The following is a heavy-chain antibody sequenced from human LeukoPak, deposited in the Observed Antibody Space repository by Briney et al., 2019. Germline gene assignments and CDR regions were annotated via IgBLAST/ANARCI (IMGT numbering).Heavy chain of an antibody. CDR1: GGTFSTYA. CDR2: IIPIFGIA. J-gene: IGHJ3*02. V-gene: IGHV1-69*10. Sequence: SVNVSCKASGGTFSTYATSWVRQAAGQRVEGMGGIIPIFGIANYTQKFQGRVTNTPVKSTSTANMELSNLRSEDTAAWYCTRDLSPFVVVVAGAAFDIWGEGTMVTVSS. CDR3: TRDLSPFVVVVAGAAFDI. D-gene: IGHD2-15*01.